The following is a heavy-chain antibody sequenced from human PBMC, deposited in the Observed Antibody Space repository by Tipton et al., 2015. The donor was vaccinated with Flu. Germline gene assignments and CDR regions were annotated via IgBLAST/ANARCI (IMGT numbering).Heavy chain of an antibody. CDR2: ISSSNTYI. V-gene: IGHV3-21*01. D-gene: IGHD3-22*01. CDR1: GFTFSYYT. J-gene: IGHJ3*02. CDR3: ARELSDYYDSSEGDAFDI. Sequence: SLRLSCAASGFTFSYYTMNWVRQAPGKGLEWVSSISSSNTYIYYADSVKGRFTISRDNAKGSLYLQMNSLRAEDTAVYYCARELSDYYDSSEGDAFDIWGQGTMVTVSS.